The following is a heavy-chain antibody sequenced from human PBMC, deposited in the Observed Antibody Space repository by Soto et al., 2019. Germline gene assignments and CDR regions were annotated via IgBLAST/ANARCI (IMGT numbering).Heavy chain of an antibody. J-gene: IGHJ4*02. D-gene: IGHD5-18*01. Sequence: QPPGKGLEWIGYIYYSGSTYYNPSLKSRVTISVDTSKNQFSLKLSSVTAADTAVYYCASNSNGYTFYDYWGQGTLLTVSS. CDR2: IYYSGST. V-gene: IGHV4-30-4*01. CDR3: ASNSNGYTFYDY.